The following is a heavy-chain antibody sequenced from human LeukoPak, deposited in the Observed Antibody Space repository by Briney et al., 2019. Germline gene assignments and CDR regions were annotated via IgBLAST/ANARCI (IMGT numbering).Heavy chain of an antibody. V-gene: IGHV4-59*01. Sequence: SETLSLTCTVSGGSISSYYWCWIRQPPGEGLEWIVYIYYSGSTNYNPSLKSRVTISVDTSKNQFSLKLSSVTAAGTAVYYCARVIGGYYLQHDYWGQGTLVTVSS. CDR2: IYYSGST. J-gene: IGHJ4*02. CDR3: ARVIGGYYLQHDY. D-gene: IGHD3-22*01. CDR1: GGSISSYY.